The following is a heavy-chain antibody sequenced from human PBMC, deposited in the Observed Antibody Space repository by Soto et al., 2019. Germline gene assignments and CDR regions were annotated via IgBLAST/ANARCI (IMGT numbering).Heavy chain of an antibody. CDR2: ISGSGGNT. CDR1: GVTFSNYA. D-gene: IGHD6-19*01. Sequence: PGGSLRISCASSGVTFSNYAMTWSRRAPGKGLEWVSGISGSGGNTYYADSVKGRFTISRDNSKNTLYLQMNSLRAEDTAVYYCAKDGIAVAGNFDYWGQGTLVTVSS. V-gene: IGHV3-23*01. CDR3: AKDGIAVAGNFDY. J-gene: IGHJ4*02.